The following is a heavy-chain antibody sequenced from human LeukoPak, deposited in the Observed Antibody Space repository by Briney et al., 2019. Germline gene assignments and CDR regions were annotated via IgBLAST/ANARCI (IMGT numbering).Heavy chain of an antibody. CDR1: GGSISSSSYY. J-gene: IGHJ5*02. Sequence: SETLSLTCTVSGGSISSSSYYWGWIRQPPGKGLEWNGSIYYSGSTYYNPSLKSRVTISVDTSKNQFSLKLSSVTAADTAVYYCARHSSSWYVLDWFDPWGQGTLVTVSS. CDR3: ARHSSSWYVLDWFDP. CDR2: IYYSGST. D-gene: IGHD6-13*01. V-gene: IGHV4-39*01.